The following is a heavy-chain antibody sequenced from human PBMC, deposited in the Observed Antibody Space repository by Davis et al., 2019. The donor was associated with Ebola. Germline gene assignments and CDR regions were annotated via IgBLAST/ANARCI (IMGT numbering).Heavy chain of an antibody. CDR1: GFTFSSYW. V-gene: IGHV3-7*03. CDR2: IKQNGSEK. D-gene: IGHD6-6*01. CDR3: ARDPGQLVPYGMDV. Sequence: GGSLRLSCEASGFTFSSYWMSWVRQAPGKGLEWVANIKQNGSEKYYVDSVKGRFTISRDNAKNSLYLQMNSLRAEDTAVNYCARDPGQLVPYGMDVWGQGTTVTVSS. J-gene: IGHJ6*02.